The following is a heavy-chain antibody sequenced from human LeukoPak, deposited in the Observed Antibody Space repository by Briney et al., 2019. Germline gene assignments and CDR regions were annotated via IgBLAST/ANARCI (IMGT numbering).Heavy chain of an antibody. CDR2: IYYSGST. V-gene: IGHV4-59*01. CDR1: GGSISSYY. J-gene: IGHJ4*02. CDR3: ARNHDFWSGYSYFDY. D-gene: IGHD3-3*01. Sequence: SVPLSLTCTVSGGSISSYYWSWIRQPPGKGLEWIGYIYYSGSTNYNPSLKSRVTISVDTSKNQFSLKLSSVTAADTAVYYCARNHDFWSGYSYFDYWGQGTLVTVSS.